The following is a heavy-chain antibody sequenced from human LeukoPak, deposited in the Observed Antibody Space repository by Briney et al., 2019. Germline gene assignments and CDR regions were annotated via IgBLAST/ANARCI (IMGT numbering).Heavy chain of an antibody. CDR1: GFTLRSYG. CDR3: ARDLRGYSGYDSRLDY. D-gene: IGHD5-12*01. V-gene: IGHV3-33*01. Sequence: GGSLRLSCAASGFTLRSYGMHWVRQAPGKGLEWVAGIWYDGSNTFYGDSVKGRFTISRDNSKNTLFLQMNSLRVEDTAVYYCARDLRGYSGYDSRLDYWGQGTLVTVSS. J-gene: IGHJ4*02. CDR2: IWYDGSNT.